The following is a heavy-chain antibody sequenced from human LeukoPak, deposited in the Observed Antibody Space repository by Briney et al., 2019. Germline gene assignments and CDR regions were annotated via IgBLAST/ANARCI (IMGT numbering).Heavy chain of an antibody. D-gene: IGHD2-2*01. CDR2: IYPGDSDT. J-gene: IGHJ5*02. CDR3: PSLTYCTSISCSWFYP. Sequence: GESLEFSCKGSGNIFTSYWIGWVQQMPGKGLGWMGIIYPGDSDTRDSPSFQGQVTISADKSISTAYLQWSSRQGCDTLLYSCPSLTYCTSISCSWFYPRGHGTLVTVSS. V-gene: IGHV5-51*07. CDR1: GNIFTSYW.